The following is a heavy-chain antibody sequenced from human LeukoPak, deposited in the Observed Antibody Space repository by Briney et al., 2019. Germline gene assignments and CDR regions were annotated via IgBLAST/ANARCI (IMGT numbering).Heavy chain of an antibody. Sequence: ASVKVSCKTSGYTXTTYGISWVRQAPGQGLEWMGWISAYNGNTNYAQKLQGRVTMTTDTSTSTAYMDLRSLRSDDTAVYYCARGPLWFGEFYFDYWGQGTLVTVSS. CDR2: ISAYNGNT. CDR1: GYTXTTYG. CDR3: ARGPLWFGEFYFDY. V-gene: IGHV1-18*01. J-gene: IGHJ4*02. D-gene: IGHD3-10*01.